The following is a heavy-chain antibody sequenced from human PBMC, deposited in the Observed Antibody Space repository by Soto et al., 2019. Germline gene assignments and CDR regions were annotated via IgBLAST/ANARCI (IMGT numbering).Heavy chain of an antibody. Sequence: QVQLVQSAAEVKKPGASVKVSCKASGYTFIRYGITWVRQAPGQGPEWIRWISPYNHYTIYAQKVQGRVTMTADTATRTVYMALRRLKSDDTAMYYCPRGGYYDNTWRKWSHFALYVCVQGTSVTVSS. CDR3: PRGGYYDNTWRKWSHFALYV. J-gene: IGHJ6*02. D-gene: IGHD3-16*01. CDR2: ISPYNHYT. V-gene: IGHV1-18*04. CDR1: GYTFIRYG.